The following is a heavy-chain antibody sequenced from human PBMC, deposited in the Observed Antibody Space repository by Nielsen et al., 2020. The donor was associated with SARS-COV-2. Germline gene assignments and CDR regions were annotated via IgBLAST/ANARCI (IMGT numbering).Heavy chain of an antibody. J-gene: IGHJ4*02. CDR3: ALQTMVYL. CDR2: ISSSSGYT. Sequence: GGSLRLSCAASGFTFSDYYMSWIRQAPGKGLEWVSYISSSSGYTYYADSVKGRFTISRDNSKNTLYLQMNSLRAEDTAVYYCALQTMVYLWGQGTLVTVSS. D-gene: IGHD3-10*01. V-gene: IGHV3-11*03. CDR1: GFTFSDYY.